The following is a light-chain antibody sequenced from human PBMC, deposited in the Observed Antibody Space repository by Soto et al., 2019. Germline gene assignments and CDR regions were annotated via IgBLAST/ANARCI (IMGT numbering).Light chain of an antibody. CDR3: QVWDSSSDHRV. V-gene: IGLV3-21*04. CDR1: NIGSKS. CDR2: YDS. J-gene: IGLJ3*02. Sequence: SYELTQPPSVSVAPGKTARITCEGNNIGSKSVHWYQQKPGQAPVLVIYYDSDRPSGIPERFSGSNSENTATLTISRVEAGDEADYYCQVWDSSSDHRVFGGGTKLTVL.